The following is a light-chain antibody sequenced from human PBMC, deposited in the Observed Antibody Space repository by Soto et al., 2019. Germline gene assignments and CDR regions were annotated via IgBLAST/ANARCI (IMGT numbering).Light chain of an antibody. Sequence: TQMTQPPSTLSASLGVRLTITCRASQGIRNDLGWYQQKPGKAPKLLIYAASSLQSGVPSRFSGSGSGTDFTLTISSLQPEDFATYYCQQSYSTPPTFGQGTKVDIK. CDR1: QGIRND. CDR3: QQSYSTPPT. J-gene: IGKJ1*01. V-gene: IGKV1-39*01. CDR2: AAS.